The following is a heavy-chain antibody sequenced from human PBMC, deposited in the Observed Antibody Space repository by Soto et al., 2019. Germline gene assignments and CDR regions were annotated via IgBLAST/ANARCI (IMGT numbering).Heavy chain of an antibody. CDR1: GGFSSSYY. J-gene: IGHJ4*02. D-gene: IGHD2-21*02. CDR3: ARGRSYCGGDCYSDYFDY. V-gene: IGHV4-59*01. CDR2: VYYGGIT. Sequence: SETLSLTCTVSGGFSSSYYWTWIRQPPGEELEWIGCVYYGGITNYNPSLESRVTISVDTSEDQFSLKLNSVTAADTAVYYCARGRSYCGGDCYSDYFDYWGQGTPVTVSS.